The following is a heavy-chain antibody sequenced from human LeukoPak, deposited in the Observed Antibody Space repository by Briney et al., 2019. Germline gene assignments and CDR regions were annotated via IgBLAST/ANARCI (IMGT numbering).Heavy chain of an antibody. J-gene: IGHJ4*02. Sequence: SETLSLTCAVYGGSFSGYYWSWIRQPPGKGLEWIGEINHSGSTNYNPSLKSRVTISVDTSKNQFSLKLSSVTAADTAVYYCARGFKGRSVGYYDSSGYKGNFDYWAREPWSPSPQ. CDR2: INHSGST. CDR1: GGSFSGYY. CDR3: ARGFKGRSVGYYDSSGYKGNFDY. D-gene: IGHD3-22*01. V-gene: IGHV4-34*01.